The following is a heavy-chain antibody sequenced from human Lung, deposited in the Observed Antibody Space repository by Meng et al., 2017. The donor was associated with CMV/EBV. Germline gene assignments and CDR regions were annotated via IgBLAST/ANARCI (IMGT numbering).Heavy chain of an antibody. CDR3: ARDPYATGWAG. D-gene: IGHD6-19*01. J-gene: IGHJ4*02. CDR1: GGSVSISTW. V-gene: IGHV4-4*03. CDR2: IYHSGGT. Sequence: QRQRQQSGPGLVRPPGTRSLTCAVPGGSVSISTWWSWVRQPPGKGLEWIGEIYHSGGTNYNPSLRGRVTISLDKSKNQFSLTLRSVTAADTAVYYCARDPYATGWAGWGQGTLVTVSS.